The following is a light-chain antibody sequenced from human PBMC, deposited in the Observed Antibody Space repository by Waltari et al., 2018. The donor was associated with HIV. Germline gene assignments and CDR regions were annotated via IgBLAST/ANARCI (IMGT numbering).Light chain of an antibody. V-gene: IGLV1-47*01. CDR2: KNF. CDR1: SSNLDNDN. CDR3: VGWDSSLSAYV. Sequence: QSFLTQPPSASGTPGQTVTISCSGSSSNLDNDNVNWYQQLPGMTPKLLIYKNFLRPSGVPDRFAASKSGTSASLTISGLRSADEADYYCVGWDSSLSAYVFGAGTKVAVL. J-gene: IGLJ1*01.